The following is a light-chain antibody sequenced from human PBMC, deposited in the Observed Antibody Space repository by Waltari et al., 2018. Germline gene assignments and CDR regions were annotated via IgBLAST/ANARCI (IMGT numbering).Light chain of an antibody. CDR2: DAS. CDR1: QSVSNF. CDR3: QQRSNWPLMYT. Sequence: EIVLTQSPGTLSLSPGERATLSCRASQSVSNFLAWYQQKPGQAPRLLIYDASNRATGIPARFSGGGSGTDFTLTISSLEPEDFAVYYCQQRSNWPLMYTFGQGTKLEIK. V-gene: IGKV3-11*01. J-gene: IGKJ2*01.